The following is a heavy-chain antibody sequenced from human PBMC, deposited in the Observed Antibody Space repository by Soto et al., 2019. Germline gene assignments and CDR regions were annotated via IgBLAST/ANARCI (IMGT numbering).Heavy chain of an antibody. Sequence: EVQLVESGGGLVQPGGSLRLSCVASGIPVSSNYMTWVRQAPGKGLEWVSVLHSGGDTYYANSVKGRFTISRHDSTNTRFLQMHSLTAEDTAVYYCARDGPYYYASRMDVW. D-gene: IGHD3-10*01. J-gene: IGHJ6*01. CDR1: GIPVSSNY. V-gene: IGHV3-53*04. CDR3: ARDGPYYYASRMDV. CDR2: LHSGGDT.